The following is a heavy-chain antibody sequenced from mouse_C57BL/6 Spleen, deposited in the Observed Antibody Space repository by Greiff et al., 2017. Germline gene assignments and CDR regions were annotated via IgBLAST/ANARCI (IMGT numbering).Heavy chain of an antibody. CDR3: ARENYGYDGGYYFDY. D-gene: IGHD2-2*01. Sequence: EVHLVESGGGLVKPGGSLKLSCAASGFTFSDYGMHWVRQAPEKGLEWVAYISSGSSTIYYADTVKGRFTISRDNAKNTLFLQMTSLRSEDTAMYYCARENYGYDGGYYFDYWGQGTTLTVSS. CDR1: GFTFSDYG. CDR2: ISSGSSTI. J-gene: IGHJ2*01. V-gene: IGHV5-17*01.